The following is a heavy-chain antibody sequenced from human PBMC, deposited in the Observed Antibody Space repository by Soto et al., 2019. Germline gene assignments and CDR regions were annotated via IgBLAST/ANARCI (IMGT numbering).Heavy chain of an antibody. CDR2: INVYNGNT. CDR3: ARGGYYGSGSYYISFDF. CDR1: GYTFYTYG. D-gene: IGHD3-10*01. V-gene: IGHV1-18*01. Sequence: QVQLVQSEPEVKKPGASVKVSCKTFGYTFYTYGISWVRQAPGQGLEWMGWINVYNGNTNYAQNLQDRVTLTTDTSTNTAYMELRSLRSDDTAVYFCARGGYYGSGSYYISFDFWGQGTPVTVSS. J-gene: IGHJ4*02.